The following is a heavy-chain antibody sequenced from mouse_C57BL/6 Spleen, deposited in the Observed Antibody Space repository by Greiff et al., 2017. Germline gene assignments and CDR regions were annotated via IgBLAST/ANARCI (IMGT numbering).Heavy chain of an antibody. Sequence: DVQLQESGPGLVKPSQSLSLTCSVTGYSITSGYYWNWIRQFPGNKLEWMGYISYDGSNNYNPSLKNLISITRDKSKNQFFLKLNSVTTEDTATYYCARDPGSSYFDYWGQGTTLTVSS. D-gene: IGHD1-1*01. J-gene: IGHJ2*01. CDR1: GYSITSGYY. CDR2: ISYDGSN. CDR3: ARDPGSSYFDY. V-gene: IGHV3-6*01.